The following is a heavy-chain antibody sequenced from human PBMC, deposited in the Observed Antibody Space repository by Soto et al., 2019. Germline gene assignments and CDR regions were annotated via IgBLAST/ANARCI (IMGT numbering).Heavy chain of an antibody. D-gene: IGHD1-1*01. J-gene: IGHJ6*03. Sequence: ASVKVSCKASGYTFTSYDINWVRQATGQGLEWMGWMNPNSGNTGYAQKFQGRVTMTRNTYISTAYMGLSSLRSEDTAVYYCAREYKVTRPNYYYYYMDVWGKGTTVTVSS. V-gene: IGHV1-8*01. CDR2: MNPNSGNT. CDR1: GYTFTSYD. CDR3: AREYKVTRPNYYYYYMDV.